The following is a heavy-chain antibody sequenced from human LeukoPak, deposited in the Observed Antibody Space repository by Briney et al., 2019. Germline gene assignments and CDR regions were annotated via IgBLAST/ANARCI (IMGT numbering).Heavy chain of an antibody. V-gene: IGHV4-38-2*02. D-gene: IGHD3-10*01. CDR3: ARGGSRAFDI. CDR2: IYHSGST. J-gene: IGHJ3*02. Sequence: SETLSLTCTVSGYSISSGYYWGWIRQPPGKGLEWIGNIYHSGSTFYNPSLKSRVTISVDTSKNQFSLKLSSVTAADTAVFYCARGGSRAFDIWGQGTMVTVSS. CDR1: GYSISSGYY.